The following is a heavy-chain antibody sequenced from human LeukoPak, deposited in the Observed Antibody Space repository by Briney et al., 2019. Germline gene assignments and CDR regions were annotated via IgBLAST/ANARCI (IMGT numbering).Heavy chain of an antibody. J-gene: IGHJ3*02. D-gene: IGHD3-9*01. V-gene: IGHV3-64*01. CDR1: GFTFNNYA. Sequence: GGSLRLSCAASGFTFNNYAMHWVRQAPGKGLEYVSAIRSNGGSTYYANSVKGRFTISRDNSKNTVYLQMGSLRAEDMAVYYCARGGYDILTGFAGDAFDIWGQGTMVTVSS. CDR2: IRSNGGST. CDR3: ARGGYDILTGFAGDAFDI.